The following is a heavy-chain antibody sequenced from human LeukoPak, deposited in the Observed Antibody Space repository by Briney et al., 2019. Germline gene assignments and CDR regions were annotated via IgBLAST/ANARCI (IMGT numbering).Heavy chain of an antibody. CDR1: GGTFSSYA. CDR3: ARWGGSSWQGYDY. V-gene: IGHV1-69*04. J-gene: IGHJ4*02. Sequence: SVKVPCKASGGTFSSYAISWVRQAPGQGLEWMGRIIPILGMANYAQKFQGRVTITADKSTSTAYMELSSLRSEDMAVYYCARWGGSSWQGYDYWGQGTLVTVSS. D-gene: IGHD6-13*01. CDR2: IIPILGMA.